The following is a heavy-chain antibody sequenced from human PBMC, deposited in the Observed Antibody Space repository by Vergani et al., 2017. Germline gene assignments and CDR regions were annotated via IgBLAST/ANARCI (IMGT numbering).Heavy chain of an antibody. J-gene: IGHJ6*02. V-gene: IGHV1-69-2*01. D-gene: IGHD4-23*01. CDR3: ATPQTVDKGGMEV. Sequence: EVQLVQSGAEVKKPGATMKISCKVSGYTFTDHYMHWVKQAPGKGLEWMGLVDPEDGETIYAEKFKGRVTIAADTSTDTAHLELSSLRSEDTAVYYCATPQTVDKGGMEVWGQGTTVIVSS. CDR1: GYTFTDHY. CDR2: VDPEDGET.